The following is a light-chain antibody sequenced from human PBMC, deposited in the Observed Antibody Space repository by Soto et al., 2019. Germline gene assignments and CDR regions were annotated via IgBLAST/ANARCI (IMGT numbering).Light chain of an antibody. V-gene: IGLV2-11*01. CDR2: DVT. CDR1: SSDVGGYNF. CDR3: CSYVGSYTSYV. Sequence: QSVLTQPRSVSGSPGQSVTISCTGTSSDVGGYNFVSWYQQHPGKAPKFMIYDVTKRPSGVPDRFSGSKSGNTASLTISGLHAEDEADYYCCSYVGSYTSYVFGTGTKLTVL. J-gene: IGLJ1*01.